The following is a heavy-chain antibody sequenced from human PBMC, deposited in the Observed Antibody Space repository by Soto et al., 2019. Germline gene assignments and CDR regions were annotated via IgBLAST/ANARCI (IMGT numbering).Heavy chain of an antibody. Sequence: PGGSLRLSCAVSGFTFSDYYMSWIRQVPGKGLEWVSYISSSGSYTNYADSLKGRFTISRDNAKNSLYLQINSLRAEDTAIYYCARDAGGWYQLLSPWFDPWGQGTLVTVSS. J-gene: IGHJ5*02. CDR3: ARDAGGWYQLLSPWFDP. CDR2: ISSSGSYT. CDR1: GFTFSDYY. D-gene: IGHD2-2*01. V-gene: IGHV3-11*05.